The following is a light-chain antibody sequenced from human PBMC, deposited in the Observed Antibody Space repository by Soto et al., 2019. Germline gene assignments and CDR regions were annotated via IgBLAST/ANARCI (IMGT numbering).Light chain of an antibody. CDR3: SSYGGRYNYV. V-gene: IGLV2-14*01. CDR2: GVT. CDR1: TSDIGFYDY. J-gene: IGLJ1*01. Sequence: QSVLTQPASVSGSPGQSLTISCTGTTSDIGFYDYVSWYQQYPGKAPKLLIYGVTIRPSGISNRFSGSKSGSTASLTIAGLRDEDEADYYCSSYGGRYNYVFGTGTKVTVL.